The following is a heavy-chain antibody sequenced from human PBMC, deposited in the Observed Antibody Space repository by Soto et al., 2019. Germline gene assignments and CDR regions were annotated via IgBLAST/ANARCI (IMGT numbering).Heavy chain of an antibody. J-gene: IGHJ4*02. CDR1: GGSISSGGYY. D-gene: IGHD5-18*01. Sequence: PSETLSLTCTVSGGSISSGGYYWSWIRQHPGKGLEWIGYIYYSGSTYYNPSLKSRVTISVDTSKNQFSLKLSSVTAADTAVYYCARTLYSYGTRFDYWGQGTLVTVSS. CDR3: ARTLYSYGTRFDY. CDR2: IYYSGST. V-gene: IGHV4-31*03.